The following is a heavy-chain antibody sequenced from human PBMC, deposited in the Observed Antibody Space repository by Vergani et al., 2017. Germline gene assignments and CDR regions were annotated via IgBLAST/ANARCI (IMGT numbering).Heavy chain of an antibody. V-gene: IGHV1-46*01. J-gene: IGHJ6*02. CDR3: ARAGRGSYSPGYGMDV. CDR2: INPSGGST. CDR1: GYTFTSYY. D-gene: IGHD1-26*01. Sequence: QVQLVQSGAEVKKPGASVKVSCKASGYTFTSYYMHWVRQAPGQGLEWMGIINPSGGSTSYAQKFQGRVTMTRDTSTSTVYMELSSLRSEDTAVYYCARAGRGSYSPGYGMDVWGQGTTVTVSS.